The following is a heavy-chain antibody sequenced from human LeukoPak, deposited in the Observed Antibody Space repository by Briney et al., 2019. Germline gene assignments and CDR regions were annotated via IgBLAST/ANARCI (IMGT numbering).Heavy chain of an antibody. CDR1: GFTFSSYG. CDR3: AKDVAARHDYYYGMDV. J-gene: IGHJ6*02. D-gene: IGHD6-6*01. V-gene: IGHV3-30*18. CDR2: ISYDGSNK. Sequence: GRSLRLSCAASGFTFSSYGMHWVRQAPGKGLEWVAVISYDGSNKYYAVSVKGRFTISRDNSKNTLYLQMNSLRAEDTAVYYCAKDVAARHDYYYGMDVWGQGTTVTVSS.